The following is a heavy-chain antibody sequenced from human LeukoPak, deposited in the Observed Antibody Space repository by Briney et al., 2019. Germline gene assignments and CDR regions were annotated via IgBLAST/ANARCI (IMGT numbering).Heavy chain of an antibody. D-gene: IGHD1-26*01. CDR3: ARSGRRWWELHYYYYYYGMDV. V-gene: IGHV3-30*04. Sequence: PGGSLRLSCAASGFTFSSYAMHWVRQAPGKGLEWVAVISYDGSNKYYADSVKGRFTISRDNSKNTLYQQMNSLRAEDTAVYYCARSGRRWWELHYYYYYYGMDVWGQGTTVTVSS. CDR1: GFTFSSYA. CDR2: ISYDGSNK. J-gene: IGHJ6*02.